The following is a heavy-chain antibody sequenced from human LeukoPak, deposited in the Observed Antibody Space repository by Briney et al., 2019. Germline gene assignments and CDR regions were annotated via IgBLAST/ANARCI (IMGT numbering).Heavy chain of an antibody. CDR2: ISYDGSNK. V-gene: IGHV3-30*03. J-gene: IGHJ4*02. CDR1: GFTFSSYG. CDR3: ASEREYQLERDYYFDY. D-gene: IGHD2-2*01. Sequence: GRSLRLYCAASGFTFSSYGMHWVRQAPGKGLEWVAVISYDGSNKYYADSVKGRFTISRDNSKNTLYLQMNSLRAEDTAVYYCASEREYQLERDYYFDYWGQGTLVTVSS.